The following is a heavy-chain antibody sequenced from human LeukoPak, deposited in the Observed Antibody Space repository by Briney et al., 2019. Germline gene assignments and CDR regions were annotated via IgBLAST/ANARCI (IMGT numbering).Heavy chain of an antibody. D-gene: IGHD6-13*01. J-gene: IGHJ4*02. CDR2: INPNSGGT. V-gene: IGHV1-2*02. CDR3: AREPGGGSSWSHYFDY. Sequence: ASVKVSCKASGYTFTGYYMHWVRQAPGQGLEWMGWINPNSGGTTYAQKFQGRVTMTRDTSISTAYMELSRLRSDDTAVYYCAREPGGGSSWSHYFDYWGQGTLVTVSS. CDR1: GYTFTGYY.